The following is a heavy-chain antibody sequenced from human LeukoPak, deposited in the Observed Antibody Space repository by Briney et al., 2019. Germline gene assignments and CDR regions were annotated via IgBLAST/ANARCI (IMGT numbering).Heavy chain of an antibody. J-gene: IGHJ6*03. CDR3: ARALYDFWSGYYIANYMDV. CDR1: GFTFSNYW. CDR2: INTDGSST. V-gene: IGHV3-74*01. D-gene: IGHD3-3*01. Sequence: GGSLRLSCTASGFTFSNYWMHWVRQAPGKGLVWVSRINTDGSSTSYADSVKGRLTISRDNAKNALFLQMNSLRAEDTAVYYCARALYDFWSGYYIANYMDVWGKGTPVTVSS.